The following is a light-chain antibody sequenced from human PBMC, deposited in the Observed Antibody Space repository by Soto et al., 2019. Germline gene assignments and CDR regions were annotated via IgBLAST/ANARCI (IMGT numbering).Light chain of an antibody. V-gene: IGKV3-20*01. J-gene: IGKJ4*01. CDR1: QSVSSNF. CDR3: RQYVRSLGFA. Sequence: EIVLTQSPGTLSLSPGERATLSCRASQSVSSNFLAWYQEKPGQAPRLLIYGASKRATGIPDRFSGSGSGTYFTLTISRLEPEDFAVYYFRQYVRSLGFAFGGGTKVEIK. CDR2: GAS.